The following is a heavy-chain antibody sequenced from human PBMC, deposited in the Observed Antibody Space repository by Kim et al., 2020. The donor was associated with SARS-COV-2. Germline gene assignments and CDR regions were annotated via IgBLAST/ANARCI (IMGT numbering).Heavy chain of an antibody. CDR3: ARNLVGGTDPVP. Sequence: GGSLRLSCAASGFTFSSHAMHWVRQAPGKGLEWVALISYEGSTQKYTDSVKGRFTVSRDNSKNTLFLQMNSLRPEDTAVYYCARNLVGGTDPVPGGQGTRVTVSS. D-gene: IGHD2-15*01. V-gene: IGHV3-30*04. CDR2: ISYEGSTQ. J-gene: IGHJ5*02. CDR1: GFTFSSHA.